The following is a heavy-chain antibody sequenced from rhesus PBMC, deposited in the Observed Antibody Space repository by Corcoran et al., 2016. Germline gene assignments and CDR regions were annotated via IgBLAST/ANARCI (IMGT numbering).Heavy chain of an antibody. CDR2: ISGSGGST. CDR3: ARVGYSSWSGYFDL. J-gene: IGHJ2*01. V-gene: IGHV4-173*01. Sequence: QLQLQESGPGLVKPSETLSLTCAVSGGSISSNYWSWIRQPPGKGLEWLGRISGSGGSTDYNPSLKYRVTISPATSKNQFSLKLRSVTAAATAVYYCARVGYSSWSGYFDLWGPGTPITISS. D-gene: IGHD6-13*01. CDR1: GGSISSNY.